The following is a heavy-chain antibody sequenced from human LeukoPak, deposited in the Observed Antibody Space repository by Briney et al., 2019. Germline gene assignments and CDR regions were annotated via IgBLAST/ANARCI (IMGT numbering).Heavy chain of an antibody. V-gene: IGHV4-34*01. Sequence: SETLSLTCAVYGGSFSTYYWSWIRQPPGKGLEWIGEINHSGSTTYNPSLKSRVTISVDTSKHQLSLKLSSVTAADTAIYYCARGRMTAADNWFDPWGQGTLVTVSS. J-gene: IGHJ5*02. D-gene: IGHD6-13*01. CDR2: INHSGST. CDR3: ARGRMTAADNWFDP. CDR1: GGSFSTYY.